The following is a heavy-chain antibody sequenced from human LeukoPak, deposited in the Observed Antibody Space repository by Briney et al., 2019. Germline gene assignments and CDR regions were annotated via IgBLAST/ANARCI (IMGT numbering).Heavy chain of an antibody. D-gene: IGHD3-10*01. CDR1: GFTFSSYG. CDR2: ISYDGSNK. CDR3: ASRRS. V-gene: IGHV3-30*03. Sequence: PGRSLRLSCAASGFTFSSYGMHWVRQAPGKGLEWVAVISYDGSNKYYADSVKGRFTISRDNAKNSLYLQMNSLRAEDTAVYYCASRRSWGQGTLVTVSS. J-gene: IGHJ4*02.